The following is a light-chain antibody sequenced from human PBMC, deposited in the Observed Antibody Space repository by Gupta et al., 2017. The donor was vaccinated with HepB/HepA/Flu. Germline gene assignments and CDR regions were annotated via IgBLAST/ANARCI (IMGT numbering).Light chain of an antibody. CDR3: QCYGTILNGPGV. J-gene: IGLJ3*02. Sequence: QSVLTQPPSVSGAPGQRVSISCTGSSSNIGAGYDVHWYQQLPGTAPKLLIYRNNNRPSGVPERFSGSKSGTSASLTITGLQAEEEADYYCQCYGTILNGPGVFGEGTKLTVL. V-gene: IGLV1-40*01. CDR1: SSNIGAGYD. CDR2: RNN.